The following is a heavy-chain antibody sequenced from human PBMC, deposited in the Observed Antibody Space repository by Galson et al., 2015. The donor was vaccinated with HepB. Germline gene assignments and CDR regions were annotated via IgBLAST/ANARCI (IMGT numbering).Heavy chain of an antibody. D-gene: IGHD3-22*01. CDR1: GYTFTSYY. CDR2: INPSGGST. CDR3: ARDHGPLGYYDSSGYYSGDAFDI. J-gene: IGHJ3*02. V-gene: IGHV1-46*03. Sequence: SVKVSCKASGYTFTSYYMHWVRQAPGQGLEWMGIINPSGGSTSYAQKFQGRVTMTRDTSTSTVYMELSSLRSEDTAVYYCARDHGPLGYYDSSGYYSGDAFDIWGQGTMVTVSS.